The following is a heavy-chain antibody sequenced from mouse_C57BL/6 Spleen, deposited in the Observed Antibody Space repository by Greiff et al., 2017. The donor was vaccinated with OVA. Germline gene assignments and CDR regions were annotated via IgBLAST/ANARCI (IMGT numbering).Heavy chain of an antibody. CDR2: IDPSDSYT. J-gene: IGHJ4*01. CDR3: ACEGVRYDDSAMDY. D-gene: IGHD2-12*01. CDR1: GYTFTSYW. V-gene: IGHV1-69*01. Sequence: VQLHQPGAELVMPGASVKLSCKASGYTFTSYWMHWVKQRPGQGLEWIGEIDPSDSYTNYNQKFKGKSTLTVDKSSSTAYMQLSSLTSEDSAVYYCACEGVRYDDSAMDYWGQGTSVTVSS.